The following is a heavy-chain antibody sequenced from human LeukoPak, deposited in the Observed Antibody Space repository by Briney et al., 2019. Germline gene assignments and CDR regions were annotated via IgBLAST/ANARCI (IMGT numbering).Heavy chain of an antibody. Sequence: AAVKVSCKASGYTFTGYYMHWVRQAPGQGLEWMGWINPNSGGTNYAQKFQGRVTMTRDTSISTAYMELSRLRSDDTAVYYCARGPLMTTVTTFTYWGQGTLVTVSS. J-gene: IGHJ4*02. V-gene: IGHV1-2*02. CDR1: GYTFTGYY. D-gene: IGHD4-17*01. CDR3: ARGPLMTTVTTFTY. CDR2: INPNSGGT.